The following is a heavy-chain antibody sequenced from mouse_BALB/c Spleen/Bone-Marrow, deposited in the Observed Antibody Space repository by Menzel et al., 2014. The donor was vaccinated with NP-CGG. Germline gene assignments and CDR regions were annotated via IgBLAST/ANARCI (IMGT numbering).Heavy chain of an antibody. D-gene: IGHD1-2*01. Sequence: EVQRVESGAELVKPGASVKLSCTASGFNIKDTYMHWVKQRPEQGLEWIGRIDPANGNTKYDSKFQGKATITADTSSNTAYLQLSSLTSEDTAVYYCARTAPENFDYWGQGTTLTVSS. CDR2: IDPANGNT. J-gene: IGHJ2*01. CDR3: ARTAPENFDY. V-gene: IGHV14-3*02. CDR1: GFNIKDTY.